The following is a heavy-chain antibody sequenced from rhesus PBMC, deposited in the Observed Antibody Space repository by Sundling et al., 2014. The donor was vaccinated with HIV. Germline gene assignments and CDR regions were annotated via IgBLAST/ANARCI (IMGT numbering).Heavy chain of an antibody. CDR2: IRNQAKSYTT. J-gene: IGHJ4*01. D-gene: IGHD3-40*01. Sequence: EVQLVESGGDLVQPGGSLRLSCAASGFTFSNYSMHWVRQAQGKGLEWVGLIRNQAKSYTTEYTAAVKGRFTISRDDSKNTLYLQMNSLKTEDTAVYYCTDQPLGKWGQGVLVTVSS. CDR3: TDQPLGK. CDR1: GFTFSNYS. V-gene: IGHV3-13*01.